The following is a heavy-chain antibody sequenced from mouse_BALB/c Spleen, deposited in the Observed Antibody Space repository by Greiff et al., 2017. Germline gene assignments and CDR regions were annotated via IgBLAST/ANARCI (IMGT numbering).Heavy chain of an antibody. CDR2: INPGSGGT. V-gene: IGHV1-54*01. Sequence: VKLMESGAELVRPGTSVKVSCKASGYAFTNYLIEWVKQRPGQGLEWIGVINPGSGGTNYNEKFKGKATLTADKSSSTAYMQLSSLTSDDSAVYFCARSYDYGLDYWGQGTSVTVSS. CDR1: GYAFTNYL. J-gene: IGHJ4*01. CDR3: ARSYDYGLDY. D-gene: IGHD2-4*01.